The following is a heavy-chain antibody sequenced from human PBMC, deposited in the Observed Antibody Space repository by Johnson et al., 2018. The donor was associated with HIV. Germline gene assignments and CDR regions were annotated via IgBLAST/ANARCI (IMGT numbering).Heavy chain of an antibody. CDR3: ARENLSSGAFDI. CDR1: GFTFSSYG. V-gene: IGHV3-30*02. J-gene: IGHJ3*02. CDR2: IRYDGSNK. Sequence: QVQLVESGGGVVQPGGSLRLSCAASGFTFSSYGMHWVRQAPGKGLEWVAFIRYDGSNKYYADSVKGRFTISRDNSKNTLYLQMNSLRAEDTAVYYCARENLSSGAFDIWGQGTMVTVSS.